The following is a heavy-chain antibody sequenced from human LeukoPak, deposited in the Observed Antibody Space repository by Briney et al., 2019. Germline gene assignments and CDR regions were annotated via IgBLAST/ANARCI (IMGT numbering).Heavy chain of an antibody. CDR2: ISYDGSNK. D-gene: IGHD3-9*01. J-gene: IGHJ4*02. CDR3: ARDPDDYDILTGYSPLDY. CDR1: GFSFSSYA. Sequence: PGFSLRLPCASSGFSFSSYAMLLGREAPGPGLEGVAVISYDGSNKYYADSVKGRFTIPRDNSKNTLYLQMNSLRAEDTAVYYCARDPDDYDILTGYSPLDYWGQGTLVTVSS. V-gene: IGHV3-30*04.